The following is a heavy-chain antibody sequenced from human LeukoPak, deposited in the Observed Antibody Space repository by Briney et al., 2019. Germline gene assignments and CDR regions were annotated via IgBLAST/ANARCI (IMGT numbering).Heavy chain of an antibody. Sequence: GGSLRLSCAASGFTFSSYWMSWVRQAPGKGLEWVANIKQDGSEKYYVDSVKGRFTISRDNAKSSLYLQMGSLRAEDTAVYYCARDRNDFWSANGAPDYWGQGTLVTVSS. D-gene: IGHD3-3*01. V-gene: IGHV3-7*01. CDR1: GFTFSSYW. CDR2: IKQDGSEK. CDR3: ARDRNDFWSANGAPDY. J-gene: IGHJ4*02.